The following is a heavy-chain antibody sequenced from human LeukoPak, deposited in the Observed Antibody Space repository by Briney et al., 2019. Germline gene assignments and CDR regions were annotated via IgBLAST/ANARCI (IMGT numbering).Heavy chain of an antibody. CDR3: TRHQLVLDY. V-gene: IGHV3-15*01. Sequence: GGSLRLSCVASGFIFRDAYMNWVRQAPGKGLEWVGRIKTKSDRGTTDYAAPVKGRFTISRDDSKNTLYLQMNSLKTEDTAVYYCTRHQLVLDYWGQGTLVTVSS. CDR1: GFIFRDAY. D-gene: IGHD6-13*01. CDR2: IKTKSDRGTT. J-gene: IGHJ4*02.